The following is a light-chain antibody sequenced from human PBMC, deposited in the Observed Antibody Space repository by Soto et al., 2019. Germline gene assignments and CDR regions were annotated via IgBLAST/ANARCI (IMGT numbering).Light chain of an antibody. CDR1: QFIDRY. CDR2: DAS. Sequence: EIVLTQSPVTLSLSPGERATLSCRASQFIDRYLAWYRQIPGQAPRLLIYDASNRATGIPDRFSGGGSGTDFTLTISSLEPEDFAVYYCQQRSNLPPTFGQGTRLEIK. V-gene: IGKV3-11*01. CDR3: QQRSNLPPT. J-gene: IGKJ5*01.